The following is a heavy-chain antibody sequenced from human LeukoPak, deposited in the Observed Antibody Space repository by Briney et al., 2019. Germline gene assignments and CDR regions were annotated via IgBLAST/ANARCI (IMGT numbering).Heavy chain of an antibody. J-gene: IGHJ4*02. Sequence: SETLSLTCAVYGGSFSGYYWSWIRQPPGKGMEWIGEINHSGSTNYNPSLKSRVTISVDTSKNQFSLKLSSVTAADTAVYYCARGYLFDYWGQGTLVTVSS. CDR2: INHSGST. CDR1: GGSFSGYY. V-gene: IGHV4-34*01. CDR3: ARGYLFDY.